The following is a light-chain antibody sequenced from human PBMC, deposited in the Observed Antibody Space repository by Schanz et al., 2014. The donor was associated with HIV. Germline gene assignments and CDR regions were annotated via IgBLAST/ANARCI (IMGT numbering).Light chain of an antibody. Sequence: EIVLTQSPGTLSLSPGERATLSCRASQSVSSNYLAWYQHKPGQAPRLLMYDASSRATGFPDRFRGSGSGTDFTLTISRLEPEDFAVYYCQQYGSSPRTFGQGTKVEIK. CDR1: QSVSSNY. J-gene: IGKJ1*01. V-gene: IGKV3-20*01. CDR3: QQYGSSPRT. CDR2: DAS.